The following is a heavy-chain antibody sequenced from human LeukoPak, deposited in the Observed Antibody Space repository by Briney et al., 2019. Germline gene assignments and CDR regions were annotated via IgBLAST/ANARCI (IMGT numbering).Heavy chain of an antibody. CDR3: ARDMPIEKPDFWSGYPRDAFDI. D-gene: IGHD3-3*01. J-gene: IGHJ3*02. CDR2: INSNSGGT. CDR1: GYTFTGYY. Sequence: ASVKVSCKASGYTFTGYYMHWVRQAPGQGLEWMGWINSNSGGTNYAQKFQGRVTMTRDTSIGTAYMELSRLRSDDTAVYYCARDMPIEKPDFWSGYPRDAFDIWGQGTMVTVSS. V-gene: IGHV1-2*02.